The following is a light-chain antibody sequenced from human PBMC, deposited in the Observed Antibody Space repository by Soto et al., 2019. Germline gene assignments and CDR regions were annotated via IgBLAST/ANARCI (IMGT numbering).Light chain of an antibody. Sequence: DIQMTQSPSSLSASVGDRVTITCRASQTINNYLNWYQQKPGRAPKLLISTSSSLQSGVPSTFSGSGSGTDFTLTTNSLQPEDFATYYCQQTYGALTWTFGQGTKVDIK. CDR2: TSS. V-gene: IGKV1-39*01. CDR1: QTINNY. J-gene: IGKJ1*01. CDR3: QQTYGALTWT.